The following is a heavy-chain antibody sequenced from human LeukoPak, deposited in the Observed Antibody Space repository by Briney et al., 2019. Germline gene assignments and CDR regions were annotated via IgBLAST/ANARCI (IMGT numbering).Heavy chain of an antibody. V-gene: IGHV1-69*05. Sequence: ASVKVSCKASGGTFSSYAISWVRQAPGQGLEWMGRIIPIFGTANYAQKLQGRVTMTTDTSTSTAYMELRSLRSDDTAVYYCARAVAGTNNYWGQGTLVTVSS. CDR1: GGTFSSYA. CDR2: IIPIFGTA. J-gene: IGHJ4*02. CDR3: ARAVAGTNNY. D-gene: IGHD6-19*01.